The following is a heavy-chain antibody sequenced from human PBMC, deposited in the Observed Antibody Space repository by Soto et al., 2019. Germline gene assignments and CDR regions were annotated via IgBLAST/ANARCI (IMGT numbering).Heavy chain of an antibody. CDR3: AVLVALNWFDP. Sequence: QVQLQESGPGLVKPSQTLSLTCTVSGGSISSAGYYWSWIRQHPGKGLEWIGYIYYSGSTYYNPSLKSRVTISLDTSKSQFYLNLSSVTAADTAVYYCAVLVALNWFDPWVQGTLVTVSS. J-gene: IGHJ5*02. V-gene: IGHV4-31*03. D-gene: IGHD5-12*01. CDR2: IYYSGST. CDR1: GGSISSAGYY.